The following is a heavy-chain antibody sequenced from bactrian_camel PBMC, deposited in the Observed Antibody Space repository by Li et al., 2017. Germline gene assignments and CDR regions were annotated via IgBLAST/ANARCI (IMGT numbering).Heavy chain of an antibody. D-gene: IGHD2*01. CDR1: GWSYC. J-gene: IGHJ4*01. Sequence: VQLVESGGGSVQAGGSLRLSCKPSGWSYCTGWFRQAPGKEREGVATIDNDGSTSYADSVKGRFTISQDNTKNTVYLKLDSLKPEDTAMYYCAVGRKTTIQPLDPTPGQGTQVTVS. V-gene: IGHV3S53*01. CDR2: IDNDGST.